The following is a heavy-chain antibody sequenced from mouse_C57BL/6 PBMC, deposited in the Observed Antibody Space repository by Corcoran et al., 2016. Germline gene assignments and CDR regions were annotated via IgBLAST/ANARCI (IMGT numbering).Heavy chain of an antibody. CDR3: SRGGYSYYYAIDY. CDR2: INPNNGGT. Sequence: EVQLQQSGPELVKPGASVKISCKASGYTFTDYYMNWVKQSHGKSLEWIGDINPNNGGTSYNQKFKGKATLTVDKSSSTAYMELRSLTSEDSAGYYCSRGGYSYYYAIDYWGQGTSGTVSS. CDR1: GYTFTDYY. V-gene: IGHV1-26*01. J-gene: IGHJ4*01. D-gene: IGHD2-3*01.